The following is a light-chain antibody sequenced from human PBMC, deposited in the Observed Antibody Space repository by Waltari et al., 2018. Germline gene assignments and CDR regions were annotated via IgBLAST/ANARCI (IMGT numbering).Light chain of an antibody. CDR1: QSVSSA. V-gene: IGKV3-20*01. CDR2: GTS. CDR3: QHFVRLPAT. Sequence: EIVLTQSPGTLPWSAGERAILSCRASQSVSSALAWYQQKPGQAPRLLIYGTSNRATGSPDRFSGSGSGTDYSLTISRLEPEDVAVYFCQHFVRLPATFGQGTKVEIK. J-gene: IGKJ1*01.